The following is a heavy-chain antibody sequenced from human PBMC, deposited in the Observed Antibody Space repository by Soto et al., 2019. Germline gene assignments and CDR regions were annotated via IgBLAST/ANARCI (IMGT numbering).Heavy chain of an antibody. CDR3: ASLIAAAGPPHSPRYYYGMDV. CDR2: ILPIFGTA. J-gene: IGHJ6*02. CDR1: GGTFSSYA. Sequence: QVQLVQSGAEVKKPGSSVKVSCKASGGTFSSYAISWVRQAPGQGLEWMGGILPIFGTADYAQKFQGRVTITADESTSTAYMELSSLRSEDTAVYYCASLIAAAGPPHSPRYYYGMDVWGQGTTVTVSS. D-gene: IGHD6-13*01. V-gene: IGHV1-69*12.